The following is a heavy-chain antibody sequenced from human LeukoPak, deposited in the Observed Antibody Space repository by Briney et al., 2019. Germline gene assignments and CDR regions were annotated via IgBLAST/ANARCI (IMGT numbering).Heavy chain of an antibody. D-gene: IGHD6-6*01. CDR1: GFTVSSNY. J-gene: IGHJ4*02. CDR3: GGIAAGLFDY. Sequence: PGGSLRLSCAASGFTVSSNYMSWVRQAPGKGLEWVSVIYSGGSTYYADSVKGRFTISRDNSKNTLYLQMNSLRAEDTAVYYCGGIAAGLFDYWGQEPLVTVSS. V-gene: IGHV3-53*01. CDR2: IYSGGST.